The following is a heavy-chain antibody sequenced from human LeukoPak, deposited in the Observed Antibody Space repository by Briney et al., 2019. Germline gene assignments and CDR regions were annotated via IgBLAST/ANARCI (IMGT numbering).Heavy chain of an antibody. V-gene: IGHV4-34*01. CDR2: INHSGST. J-gene: IGHJ4*02. D-gene: IGHD6-19*01. CDR1: GGSFSGYY. CDR3: ARPWLGFDY. Sequence: SETLSLTCAVYGGSFSGYYWSWIRQPPGKGLEWIGEINHSGSTNYNPSLKSRVTISVDTSKNQFSLKLSSVTAADTAVYYCARPWLGFDYWGQGTLVTVSS.